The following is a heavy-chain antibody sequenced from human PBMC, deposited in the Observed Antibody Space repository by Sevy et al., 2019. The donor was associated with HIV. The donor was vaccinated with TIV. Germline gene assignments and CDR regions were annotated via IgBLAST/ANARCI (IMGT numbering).Heavy chain of an antibody. CDR2: INGRGGST. Sequence: GGSLRLSCAASGFASGFTFSSFAMSWVRQLPGKGLEWVSTINGRGGSTYYADSVKGRFPLSRDNSNNALFLQMDSLTPEDTALYYCARPTLGIAPSGAAFFDSWGHGTLVTVSS. V-gene: IGHV3-23*01. J-gene: IGHJ4*01. D-gene: IGHD6-13*01. CDR1: GFTFSSFA. CDR3: ARPTLGIAPSGAAFFDS.